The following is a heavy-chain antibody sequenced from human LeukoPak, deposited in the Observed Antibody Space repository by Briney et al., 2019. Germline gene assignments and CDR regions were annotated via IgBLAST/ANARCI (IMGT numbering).Heavy chain of an antibody. D-gene: IGHD3-16*01. CDR3: ANEGD. CDR1: GFTVSNNY. J-gene: IGHJ4*02. CDR2: IYTAGET. V-gene: IGHV3-53*05. Sequence: GGSLRLSCIVSGFTVSNNYMSWVRQAPGKGLEWVSVIYTAGETYYADSVKGRFTISRDISKNTVYLQMNSLRADDTAMYYYANEGDWGQGTLVTVSS.